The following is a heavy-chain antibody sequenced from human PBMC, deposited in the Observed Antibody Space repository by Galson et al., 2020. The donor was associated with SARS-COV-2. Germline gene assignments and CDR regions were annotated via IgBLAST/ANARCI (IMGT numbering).Heavy chain of an antibody. Sequence: GESLKISCAASGFTFSNAWLRWVRQAPGKGLEWVGRIKSKTDGGTTDYAAPVRGRFTISRDDSKNTLYLQMNSLKTEDTAVYYCTTTLEQLWLLDYRYYYMDVWGGGTTVTVSS. CDR3: TTTLEQLWLLDYRYYYMDV. D-gene: IGHD5-18*01. CDR1: GFTFSNAW. J-gene: IGHJ6*03. CDR2: IKSKTDGGTT. V-gene: IGHV3-15*01.